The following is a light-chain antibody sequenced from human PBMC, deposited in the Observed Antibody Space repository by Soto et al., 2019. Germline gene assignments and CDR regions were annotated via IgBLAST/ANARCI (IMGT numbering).Light chain of an antibody. J-gene: IGKJ1*01. CDR3: QQYDSSSGT. V-gene: IGKV3-20*01. Sequence: EIVLTQSPGTLSLSPGDRASLSCRASQSVSSHYLTWFQQKPGQPPRLLIFAASSRATGVPDRFSGSGSGTDFSLIISGLEPEDLAVYYCQQYDSSSGTFGQGTRVDI. CDR2: AAS. CDR1: QSVSSHY.